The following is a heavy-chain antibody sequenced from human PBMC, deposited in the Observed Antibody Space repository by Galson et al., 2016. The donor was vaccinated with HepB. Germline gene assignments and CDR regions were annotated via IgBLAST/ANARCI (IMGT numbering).Heavy chain of an antibody. CDR2: VYYSGST. V-gene: IGHV4-39*01. J-gene: IGHJ4*02. D-gene: IGHD1-1*01. Sequence: ETLSLTCTVSGGSVSSGVDYWGWIRQPPGEGLEWIGAVYYSGSTYHNPSLKSRITISIDTSNNQFSLSLRSVTAADTAVYYCAKGFWNGWFERFDLWGQGTLVPVSS. CDR3: AKGFWNGWFERFDL. CDR1: GGSVSSGVDY.